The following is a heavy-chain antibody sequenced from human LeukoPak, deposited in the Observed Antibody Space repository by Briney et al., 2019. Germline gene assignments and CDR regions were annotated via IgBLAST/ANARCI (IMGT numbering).Heavy chain of an antibody. J-gene: IGHJ6*02. Sequence: PGGSLRLSCVVSGFTFSAYSVHWVRQAPGKGLEWVSSISSRSTYKHYADSVKGRFTISRDNAKNSLYLQMSNLRAEDTAVYFCARGGGLDVWGQGATVTVSS. D-gene: IGHD3-16*01. CDR3: ARGGGLDV. CDR2: ISSRSTYK. CDR1: GFTFSAYS. V-gene: IGHV3-21*04.